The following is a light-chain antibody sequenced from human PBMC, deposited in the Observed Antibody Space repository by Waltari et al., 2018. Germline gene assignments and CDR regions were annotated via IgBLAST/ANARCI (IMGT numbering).Light chain of an antibody. CDR2: STN. Sequence: QTVVLQEPPPAAVPRGTATLICASSDEVATSDHYRNWFQQKPGQAPRTLIYSTNNKHSWTPARFSGSLLGGKAALTLSGVQPEDEADYYCLLYYGDPWVFGGGTKLTVL. J-gene: IGLJ3*02. CDR1: DEVATSDHY. CDR3: LLYYGDPWV. V-gene: IGLV7-43*01.